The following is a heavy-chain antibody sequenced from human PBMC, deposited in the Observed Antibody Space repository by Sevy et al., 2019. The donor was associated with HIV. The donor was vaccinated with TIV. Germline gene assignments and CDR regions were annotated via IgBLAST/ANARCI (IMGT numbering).Heavy chain of an antibody. Sequence: EQSLKISCKGSGYSFTSYWIGWLRQMTGKGLQWMGIIYPGHSDTRHSSSFQGQVTTSADKSISTAYLQWGSLKALDTAMYYCARLPTDSSGGSCPPLPSYYYYYYGMDVWGQGTTVIVSS. CDR1: GYSFTSYW. CDR3: ARLPTDSSGGSCPPLPSYYYYYYGMDV. CDR2: IYPGHSDT. D-gene: IGHD2-15*01. J-gene: IGHJ6*02. V-gene: IGHV5-51*01.